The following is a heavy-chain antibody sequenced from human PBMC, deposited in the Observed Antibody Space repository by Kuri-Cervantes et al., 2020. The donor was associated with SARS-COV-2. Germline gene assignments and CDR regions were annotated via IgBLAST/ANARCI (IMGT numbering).Heavy chain of an antibody. V-gene: IGHV3-73*01. CDR1: GFTFSGSA. CDR2: IRSKANSYAT. Sequence: GGSLRLSCAASGFTFSGSAMHWVRQASGKGLEWVGRIRSKANSYATAYAASVKGRFTISRDDSKTTAYLQMNSLKTEDTAVYDCTRQGDSDYYYGMDVWGQGTTVTVSS. D-gene: IGHD2-21*02. J-gene: IGHJ6*02. CDR3: TRQGDSDYYYGMDV.